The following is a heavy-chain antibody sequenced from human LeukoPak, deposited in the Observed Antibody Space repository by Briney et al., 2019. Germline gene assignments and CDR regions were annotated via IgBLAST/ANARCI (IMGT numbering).Heavy chain of an antibody. V-gene: IGHV3-23*01. CDR3: AKGRGIVGAATHFLDY. Sequence: GGSLRLSCAASGFTFSSYAMSWVRQAPGKGLEWVSAISGSGGSTYYADSVKGRFTISRDNSKNTLYLQMNSLRAEDTAVYYCAKGRGIVGAATHFLDYWGQGTLVTVSS. CDR2: ISGSGGST. D-gene: IGHD1-26*01. CDR1: GFTFSSYA. J-gene: IGHJ4*02.